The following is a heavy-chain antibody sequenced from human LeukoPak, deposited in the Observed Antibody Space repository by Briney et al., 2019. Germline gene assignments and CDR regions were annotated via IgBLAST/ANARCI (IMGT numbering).Heavy chain of an antibody. Sequence: PGRSLRLSCTASGFTFGEYAMHWVRQAPGKGLEWVSVIYSGGSTYYADSVKGRFTISRDNSKNTLYLQMNSLRAEDTAVYYCARPRGFGKSNDAFDIWGQGTMVTVS. J-gene: IGHJ3*02. D-gene: IGHD3-10*01. CDR1: GFTFGEYA. V-gene: IGHV3-53*01. CDR2: IYSGGST. CDR3: ARPRGFGKSNDAFDI.